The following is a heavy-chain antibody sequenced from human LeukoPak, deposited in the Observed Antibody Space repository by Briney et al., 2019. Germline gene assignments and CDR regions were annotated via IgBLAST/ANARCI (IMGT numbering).Heavy chain of an antibody. CDR2: IYTSGST. CDR3: AGNVLRYFDCSYYFDY. D-gene: IGHD3-9*01. J-gene: IGHJ4*02. Sequence: PSETLSLTCTVSGGSISSYYWSWIRQPAGRGLEWIGRIYTSGSTNYNPSLKSRVTMSVDTSKNQFSLKLSSVTAADTAVYYCAGNVLRYFDCSYYFDYWGQGTLVTVSS. CDR1: GGSISSYY. V-gene: IGHV4-4*07.